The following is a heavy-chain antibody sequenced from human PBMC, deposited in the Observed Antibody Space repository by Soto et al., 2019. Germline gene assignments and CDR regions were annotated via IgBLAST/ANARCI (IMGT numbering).Heavy chain of an antibody. J-gene: IGHJ6*02. D-gene: IGHD6-6*01. V-gene: IGHV3-30-3*01. Sequence: GGSLRLSCAASGFTFRSYAMHWVRQAPGKGLEWVAVISYDGSNKYYADSVKGRFTISRDNSKNTLYLQMYSLRAEDTAVYYCARAPIEYSSSSRHDYYYYGMDVWGQGTTVTVSS. CDR3: ARAPIEYSSSSRHDYYYYGMDV. CDR2: ISYDGSNK. CDR1: GFTFRSYA.